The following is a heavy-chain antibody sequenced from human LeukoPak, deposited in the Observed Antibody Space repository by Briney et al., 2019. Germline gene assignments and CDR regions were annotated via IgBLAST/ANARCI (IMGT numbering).Heavy chain of an antibody. CDR3: AKDPNGDYIGTFDI. V-gene: IGHV3-23*01. CDR1: QFKFNNYG. Sequence: GGSLRLSCATSQFKFNNYGMTWVRQAPGKGLEWVSSITGSGGSTQYADSVQGRFTISRDNSKNTLYLQMNSLRAEDTAVYYCAKDPNGDYIGTFDIWGQGTMVTVSS. J-gene: IGHJ3*02. D-gene: IGHD4-17*01. CDR2: ITGSGGST.